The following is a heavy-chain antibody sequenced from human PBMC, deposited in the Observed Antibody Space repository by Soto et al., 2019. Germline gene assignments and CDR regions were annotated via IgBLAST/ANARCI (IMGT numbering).Heavy chain of an antibody. CDR2: IVHNGST. CDR1: GGSFSGYY. V-gene: IGHV4-34*12. Sequence: QVQLQQWGGGLSKPSETLSLTCAVYGGSFSGYYWSWIRQPPGKGLEWIGEIVHNGSTNYNPSLTSRFAVSVDTSKRHFSLKLSAVAAAVTAGEYCARVMVSSGDYFDYWGQGTLVTVSS. J-gene: IGHJ4*02. CDR3: ARVMVSSGDYFDY. D-gene: IGHD5-18*01.